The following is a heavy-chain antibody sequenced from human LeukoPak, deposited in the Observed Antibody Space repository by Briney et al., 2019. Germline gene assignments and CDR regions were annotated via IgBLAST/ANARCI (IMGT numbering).Heavy chain of an antibody. Sequence: PGGSLRLSCAASGFTFSSYAMHWVRQAPGKGLEWVAVIPYDGSNKYYADSVKGRFTISRDNSKNTLYLQMNSLRAEDTAVYYCARDCSGGSCYSGIDYWGQEPWSPSPQ. CDR1: GFTFSSYA. CDR2: IPYDGSNK. D-gene: IGHD2-15*01. J-gene: IGHJ4*01. CDR3: ARDCSGGSCYSGIDY. V-gene: IGHV3-30-3*01.